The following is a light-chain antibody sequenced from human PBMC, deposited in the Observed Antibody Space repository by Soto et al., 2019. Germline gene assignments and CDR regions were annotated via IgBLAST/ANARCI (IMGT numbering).Light chain of an antibody. CDR2: AAS. CDR3: QQYYSYSWT. Sequence: DIQMTQSPSSLSASVGDRVTITCRTSQSINTYLNWYQQKPGKAPKLLIYAASSLQSGVPSRFSGSGSGTDFTLTINCLQSEDFATYYCQQYYSYSWTFGQGTKVDI. V-gene: IGKV1-39*01. J-gene: IGKJ1*01. CDR1: QSINTY.